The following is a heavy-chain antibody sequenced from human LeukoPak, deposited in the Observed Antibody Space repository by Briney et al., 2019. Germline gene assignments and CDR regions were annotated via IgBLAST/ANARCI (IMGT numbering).Heavy chain of an antibody. CDR3: ARENSGSYYQFDC. D-gene: IGHD1-26*01. CDR1: GFTFSSYS. CDR2: ISSSSSYI. J-gene: IGHJ4*02. V-gene: IGHV3-21*01. Sequence: GGSLRLSCAASGFTFSSYSMNWVRQAPGKGLEWVSSISSSSSYIYYADSVKGRFTISRDNAKNPLYLQVNSLRPEDTAVYYCARENSGSYYQFDCWGQGTLVTVSS.